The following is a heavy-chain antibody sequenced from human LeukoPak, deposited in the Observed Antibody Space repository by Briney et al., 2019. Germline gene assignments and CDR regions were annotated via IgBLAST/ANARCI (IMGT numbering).Heavy chain of an antibody. CDR3: VGEYFQFVRGSPHSWFAP. D-gene: IGHD6-6*01. CDR1: GDSISSGSHY. V-gene: IGHV4-61*02. CDR2: IYSTGSA. J-gene: IGHJ5*02. Sequence: PSQTLSLTCTVSGDSISSGSHYWSWIRQPAGQGLEWIGRIYSTGSADYNPSLNSRVAMSVDTSRNQLSLTLTSVTAADTALYYCVGEYFQFVRGSPHSWFAPWGQGTLVTVSS.